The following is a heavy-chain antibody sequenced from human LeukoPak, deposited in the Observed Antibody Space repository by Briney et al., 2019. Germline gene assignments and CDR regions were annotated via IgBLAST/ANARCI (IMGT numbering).Heavy chain of an antibody. CDR3: ARLGPHYYGSGNIIDY. CDR2: IIPILGIA. CDR1: GGTFSSYA. D-gene: IGHD3-10*01. Sequence: ASVKVSCKASGGTFSSYAISWVRQAPGQGLEWMGRIIPILGIANYAQKFQGRVTITADKSTSTAYMELSSLRSEDTAVYYCARLGPHYYGSGNIIDYWGQGTLVTVSS. V-gene: IGHV1-69*04. J-gene: IGHJ4*02.